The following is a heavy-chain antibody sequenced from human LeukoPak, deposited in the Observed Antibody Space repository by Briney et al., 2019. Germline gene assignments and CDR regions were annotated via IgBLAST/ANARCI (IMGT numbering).Heavy chain of an antibody. CDR1: GGSISDNY. V-gene: IGHV4-59*01. CDR2: MYYSGST. CDR3: ARLHDYGGKNFDL. Sequence: SETLSLTCAVSGGSISDNYWTWIRQPPGKGLEWIGYMYYSGSTNYNPSFKSRVIISVDTSKNQFSLKVSSVTAADTAVYYCARLHDYGGKNFDLWGRGTLVTVSS. D-gene: IGHD4-23*01. J-gene: IGHJ2*01.